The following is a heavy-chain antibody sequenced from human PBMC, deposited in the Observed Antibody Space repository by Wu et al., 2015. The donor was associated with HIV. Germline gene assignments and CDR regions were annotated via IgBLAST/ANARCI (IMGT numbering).Heavy chain of an antibody. Sequence: QVQLVQSGAEVKKPKSSVKVSCKASGGTFSSYSISWIRQAPGQGLEWMGRIIPIFGTANYAQKFQGRVTITADESTNTAYMQLSSLRSEDTAIYYCATEGAYYYDSSGYRYYYGMDVWGQGTTVTVSS. CDR2: IIPIFGTA. CDR1: GGTFSSYS. J-gene: IGHJ6*02. V-gene: IGHV1-69*13. D-gene: IGHD3-22*01. CDR3: ATEGAYYYDSSGYRYYYGMDV.